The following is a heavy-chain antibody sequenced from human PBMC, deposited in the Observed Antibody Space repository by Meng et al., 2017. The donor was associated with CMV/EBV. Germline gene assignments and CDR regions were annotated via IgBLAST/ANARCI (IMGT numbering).Heavy chain of an antibody. CDR1: GGSFSGYY. D-gene: IGHD2-2*01. V-gene: IGHV4-34*01. CDR2: INHSGST. Sequence: GSLRLSCAVYGGSFSGYYWSWIRQPPGKGLEWIGEINHSGSTNYNPSLKSRVTISVDTSKNQFSLKLSSVTAADTAVYYCASILRYQHYYYYGMDVWGQRTTVTVSS. CDR3: ASILRYQHYYYYGMDV. J-gene: IGHJ6*02.